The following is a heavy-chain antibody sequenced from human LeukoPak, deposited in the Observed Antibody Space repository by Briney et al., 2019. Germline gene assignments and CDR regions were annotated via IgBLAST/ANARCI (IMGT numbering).Heavy chain of an antibody. D-gene: IGHD2-21*02. CDR1: GGSISSSSYY. Sequence: PSETLSLTCTISGGSISSSSYYWGWIRQPPGKGLEWIGSIYYSGSTYYNPSLKSRVTISVDTSKTQFSLKLSSVTAADTAVYYCARPGAYCGGDCYSFDYWGQGTLVTVSS. CDR3: ARPGAYCGGDCYSFDY. V-gene: IGHV4-39*01. J-gene: IGHJ4*02. CDR2: IYYSGST.